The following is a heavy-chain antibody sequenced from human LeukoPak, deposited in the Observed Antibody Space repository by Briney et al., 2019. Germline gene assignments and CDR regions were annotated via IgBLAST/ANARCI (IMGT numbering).Heavy chain of an antibody. CDR3: ARGLRGIVGASTPFDY. V-gene: IGHV4-59*01. Sequence: PSETLSLTCTASGGSISDYYWSWIRQPPGKGLEWIGYIYYIGSTNYNPSLKSRATISLNTSKNQFSLRLSSVTAADTAVYSCARGLRGIVGASTPFDYWGQGTLVTVSS. D-gene: IGHD1-26*01. CDR2: IYYIGST. J-gene: IGHJ4*02. CDR1: GGSISDYY.